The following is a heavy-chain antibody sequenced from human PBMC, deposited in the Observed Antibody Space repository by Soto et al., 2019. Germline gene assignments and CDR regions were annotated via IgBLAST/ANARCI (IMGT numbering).Heavy chain of an antibody. CDR2: IYYSGST. J-gene: IGHJ4*02. V-gene: IGHV4-61*01. CDR3: ALIVRYDSSGYYYYFDY. CDR1: GGSVSSGSYY. Sequence: QVQLQESGPGLVKPSETLSLTCTVSGGSVSSGSYYWSWIRHPPGKGLEWIGYIYYSGSTNYNPSLKSRVTISVDTSKNQFSLKLSSVTAADTAVYYCALIVRYDSSGYYYYFDYWGQGTLVTVSS. D-gene: IGHD3-22*01.